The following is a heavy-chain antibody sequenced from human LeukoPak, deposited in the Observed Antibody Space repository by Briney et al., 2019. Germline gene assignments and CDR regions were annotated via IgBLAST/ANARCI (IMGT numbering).Heavy chain of an antibody. Sequence: PSETLSLTCAVSGASISSGGYSWSWIRQPPGKGLEWIGYIYYSGSTDYNPSLKSRVTISLDTSKNQFSLKLSSVTAADTAVYYCARGYCSSTSCYFNWFDPWGQGTLVTVSS. D-gene: IGHD2-2*01. CDR2: IYYSGST. CDR3: ARGYCSSTSCYFNWFDP. J-gene: IGHJ5*02. CDR1: GASISSGGYS. V-gene: IGHV4-30-4*07.